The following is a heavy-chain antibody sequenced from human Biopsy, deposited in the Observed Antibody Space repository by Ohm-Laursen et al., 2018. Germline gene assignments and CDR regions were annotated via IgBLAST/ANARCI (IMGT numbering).Heavy chain of an antibody. Sequence: SDTLSLTCTVSGVSINTGGYYWTWIRQPPGKGLEWIGHVYNGGITNYNPSLKSRVTISKDTSKNQFSLQVNSVTAADTAVYYCARTPRDSFWSGSYKRGLWFDPWGQGTLVIVSS. V-gene: IGHV4-61*08. J-gene: IGHJ5*02. CDR1: GVSINTGGYY. CDR3: ARTPRDSFWSGSYKRGLWFDP. D-gene: IGHD3-3*01. CDR2: VYNGGIT.